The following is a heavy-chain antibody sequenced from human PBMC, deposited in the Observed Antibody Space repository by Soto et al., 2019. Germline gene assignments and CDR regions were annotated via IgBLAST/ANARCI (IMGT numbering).Heavy chain of an antibody. CDR2: ISSSSDTI. V-gene: IGHV3-48*01. Sequence: GGSLRLSCAPSGFTLPGYSMNWGRQAPGKGLEWVSYISSSSDTIYYADSVKGRFTISRDNAKNLLYLQMKSLRAEDTAVYYCARSSTFYDYWGQGTPVTVSS. D-gene: IGHD6-6*01. J-gene: IGHJ4*02. CDR1: GFTLPGYS. CDR3: ARSSTFYDY.